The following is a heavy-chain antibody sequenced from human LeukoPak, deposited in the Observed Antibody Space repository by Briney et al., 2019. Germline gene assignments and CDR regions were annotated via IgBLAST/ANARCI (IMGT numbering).Heavy chain of an antibody. Sequence: GGSLRLSCTASGFTFGDFAMSWVRQAPGKGLEWVSRINTDGSGTTYADSVKGRFTISRDNAKNTLDLQMNSLRAEDTAVYYCARDKGYYYGMDVWGQGTTVTVSS. CDR3: ARDKGYYYGMDV. J-gene: IGHJ6*02. CDR2: INTDGSGT. V-gene: IGHV3-74*03. CDR1: GFTFGDFA.